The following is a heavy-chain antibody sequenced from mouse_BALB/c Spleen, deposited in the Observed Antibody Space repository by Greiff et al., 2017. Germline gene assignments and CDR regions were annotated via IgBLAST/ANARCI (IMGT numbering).Heavy chain of an antibody. J-gene: IGHJ4*01. CDR1: GFNIKDTY. CDR3: ARNRPDY. Sequence: VQLQQSGAELVKPGASVKLSCTASGFNIKDTYMHWVKQRPEQGLEWIGRIDPANGNTKYDPKFQGKATITADTSSNTAYMQLSSLTSEDSAVYFCARNRPDYWGQGTSVTVSS. CDR2: IDPANGNT. V-gene: IGHV14-3*02.